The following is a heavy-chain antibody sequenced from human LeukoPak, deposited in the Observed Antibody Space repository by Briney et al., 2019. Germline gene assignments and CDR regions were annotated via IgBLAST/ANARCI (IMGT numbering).Heavy chain of an antibody. Sequence: ASVKVSCKASGYAFTGYYMHWVRQAPGQGLEWMGWINPNSGGTNYAQKFQGRVTMTRDTSISTAYMELSRLRSDDTAVYYCARVRGVYCSSTSCYHLDYWGQGTLVTVSS. CDR2: INPNSGGT. V-gene: IGHV1-2*02. J-gene: IGHJ4*02. CDR1: GYAFTGYY. D-gene: IGHD2-2*01. CDR3: ARVRGVYCSSTSCYHLDY.